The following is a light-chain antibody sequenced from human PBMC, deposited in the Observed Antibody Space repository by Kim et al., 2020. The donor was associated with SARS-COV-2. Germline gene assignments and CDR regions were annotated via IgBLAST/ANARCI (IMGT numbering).Light chain of an antibody. CDR2: DAS. CDR1: QDITNY. Sequence: LSASVGDRVTITCQASQDITNYLNWYQQKLGRAPKLLIYDASNLETGVPSRFSGSGSGTHFTFTISSLQPEDIATYYCQQYDKIPGTFGQGTRLEIK. CDR3: QQYDKIPGT. J-gene: IGKJ5*01. V-gene: IGKV1-33*01.